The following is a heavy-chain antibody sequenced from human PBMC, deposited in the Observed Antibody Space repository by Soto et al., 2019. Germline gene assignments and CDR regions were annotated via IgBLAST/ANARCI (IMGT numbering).Heavy chain of an antibody. J-gene: IGHJ6*02. CDR3: ARVVAAAGIYYYYGMDV. CDR2: IIPILGIA. CDR1: GGTFSSYT. V-gene: IGHV1-69*02. D-gene: IGHD6-13*01. Sequence: QVQLVQSGAEVKKPGSSVKVSCKASGGTFSSYTISWVRQAPGQGLEWMGRIIPILGIANYAQKFQGRVTITAXXSXSXXYMELSSLRSEDTAVYYCARVVAAAGIYYYYGMDVWGQGTTVTVSS.